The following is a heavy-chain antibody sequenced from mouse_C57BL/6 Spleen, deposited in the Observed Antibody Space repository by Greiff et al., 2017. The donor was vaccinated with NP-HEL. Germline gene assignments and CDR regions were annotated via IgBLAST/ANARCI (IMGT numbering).Heavy chain of an antibody. CDR1: GYSITSGYY. CDR2: ISYDGSN. J-gene: IGHJ2*01. Sequence: EVKLQESGPGLVKPSQSLSLTCSVTGYSITSGYYWNWIRQFPGNKLEWMGYISYDGSNNYNPSLKNRISITRDTSKNQFFLKLNSVTTEDTATYYCARGVAPNYWGQGTTLTVSS. V-gene: IGHV3-6*01. D-gene: IGHD1-1*02. CDR3: ARGVAPNY.